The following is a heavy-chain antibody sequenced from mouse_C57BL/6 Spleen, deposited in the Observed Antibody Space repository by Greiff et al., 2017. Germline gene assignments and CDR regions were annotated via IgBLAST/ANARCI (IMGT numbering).Heavy chain of an antibody. Sequence: EVMLVESGGGLVQPGGSLSLSCAASGFTFTDYYMSWVRQPPGKALEWLGFIRNKANGYTTEYSASVKGRFTISRDNSQSILYLQMNALRAEDSATYYCARIWSYYVDYWGQGTTLTVSS. D-gene: IGHD1-1*02. CDR2: IRNKANGYTT. CDR3: ARIWSYYVDY. J-gene: IGHJ2*01. V-gene: IGHV7-3*01. CDR1: GFTFTDYY.